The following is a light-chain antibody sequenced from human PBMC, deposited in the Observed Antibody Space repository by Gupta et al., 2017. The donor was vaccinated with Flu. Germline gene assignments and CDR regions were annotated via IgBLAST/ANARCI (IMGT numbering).Light chain of an antibody. CDR3: QQYTAWPLT. CDR1: QTVYNN. Sequence: GERVTLSCRASQTVYNNLAWYQQKPGQAPRLLIYDASTRATGIPARFSGGGSGTDFTLTISGLQSEDFAVYYCQQYTAWPLTFGGGTKVEIK. V-gene: IGKV3-15*01. CDR2: DAS. J-gene: IGKJ4*01.